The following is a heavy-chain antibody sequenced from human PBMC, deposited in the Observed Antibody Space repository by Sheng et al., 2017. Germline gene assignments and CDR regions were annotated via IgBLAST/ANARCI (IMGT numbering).Heavy chain of an antibody. CDR2: ISSSSSHI. CDR3: ARAPLVATITEFDY. V-gene: IGHV3-21*01. D-gene: IGHD5-12*01. J-gene: IGHJ4*02. CDR1: GFTFSNYG. Sequence: VQLVESGGGVVQPGRSPRLSCAVSGFTFSNYGMHWVRQAPGKGLEWVSSISSSSSHIYYADSVKGRCTISRDNAKNSLYLQMNSLRAEDTAIYYCARAPLVATITEFDYWGQGMLVTVSS.